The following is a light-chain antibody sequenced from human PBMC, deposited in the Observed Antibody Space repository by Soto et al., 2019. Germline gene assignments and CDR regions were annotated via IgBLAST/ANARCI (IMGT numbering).Light chain of an antibody. J-gene: IGKJ4*01. CDR2: AAS. Sequence: DIQMTQSPSTLSSSLCDRVTNHFRASQSISSYLSWYQQKPGKAPKLLIYAASSLQSGVPSRFSGSGSGTDFTLTISSLQPEDFATYYCQQSYSTPLTFGGGTKVDIK. CDR1: QSISSY. CDR3: QQSYSTPLT. V-gene: IGKV1-39*01.